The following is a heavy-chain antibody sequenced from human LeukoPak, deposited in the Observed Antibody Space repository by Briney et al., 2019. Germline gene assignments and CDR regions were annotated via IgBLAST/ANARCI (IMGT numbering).Heavy chain of an antibody. V-gene: IGHV1-18*01. CDR3: ARDGGRFGESDYYYYGMDV. J-gene: IGHJ6*02. Sequence: GASVTVSCKASGYTFTSYGISWVRQAPGQGLEWMGWISAYNGNTNYAQKLQGRVTMTTDTSTSTAYMELRSLRSDDTAVYYCARDGGRFGESDYYYYGMDVWGQGTTVAVSS. CDR1: GYTFTSYG. CDR2: ISAYNGNT. D-gene: IGHD3-10*01.